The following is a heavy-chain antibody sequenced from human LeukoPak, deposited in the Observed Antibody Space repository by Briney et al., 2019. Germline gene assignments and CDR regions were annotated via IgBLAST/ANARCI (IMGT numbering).Heavy chain of an antibody. Sequence: GASVKVSCKASGYTFTSYGISWVRQAPGQGLEWMGWISAYNGNTNYAQKLQGRVTMTTDTSTSTAYMELRSLRSEDTAVYYCARGPGRFLEWYFDYWGQGTLVTVSS. D-gene: IGHD3-3*01. J-gene: IGHJ4*02. CDR1: GYTFTSYG. CDR3: ARGPGRFLEWYFDY. CDR2: ISAYNGNT. V-gene: IGHV1-18*01.